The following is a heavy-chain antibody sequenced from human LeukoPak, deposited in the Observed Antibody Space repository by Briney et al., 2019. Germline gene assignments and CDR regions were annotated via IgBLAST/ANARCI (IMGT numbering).Heavy chain of an antibody. CDR3: ARSAPAYDSSGYYLGYFDY. D-gene: IGHD3-22*01. J-gene: IGHJ4*02. V-gene: IGHV4-59*08. Sequence: SETLSLTCTVSGGSISSYYWSWIRQPPGKGLEWIGYIYYSGSTNYNPSLESRVTISVDTSKNQFSLKLSSVTAADTAVYYCARSAPAYDSSGYYLGYFDYWGQGTLVTVSS. CDR1: GGSISSYY. CDR2: IYYSGST.